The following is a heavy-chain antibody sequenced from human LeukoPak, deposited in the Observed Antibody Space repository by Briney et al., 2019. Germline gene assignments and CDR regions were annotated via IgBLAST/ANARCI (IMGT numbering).Heavy chain of an antibody. CDR1: GYTFTIYG. V-gene: IGHV1-18*01. Sequence: ASVKVSYKASGYTFTIYGISWVRQAPGQGGERMGWISAYNGNTNYAQKLQGRVTMTTDTSTSTAYMELRSLRSDDTAVYYCAREVGFHYFDYWGQGTLVTVSS. CDR3: AREVGFHYFDY. J-gene: IGHJ4*02. D-gene: IGHD2-2*01. CDR2: ISAYNGNT.